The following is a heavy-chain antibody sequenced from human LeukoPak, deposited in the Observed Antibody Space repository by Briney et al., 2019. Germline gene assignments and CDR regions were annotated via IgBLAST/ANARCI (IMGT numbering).Heavy chain of an antibody. D-gene: IGHD6-13*01. CDR1: GFTFSSYS. V-gene: IGHV3-21*01. Sequence: GGSLRLSCAASGFTFSSYSMNWVRQAPGKGLEWVSSISSSSSYIYYADSVKGRFTISRDNAKNSLYLQMNSLRAEDTAVYYCARIYSSSWYYFDYWGQGTLVTVSS. CDR2: ISSSSSYI. CDR3: ARIYSSSWYYFDY. J-gene: IGHJ4*02.